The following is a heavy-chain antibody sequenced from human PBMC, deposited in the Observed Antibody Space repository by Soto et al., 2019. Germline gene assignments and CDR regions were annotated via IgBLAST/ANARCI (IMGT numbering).Heavy chain of an antibody. CDR1: GFTFSNAW. CDR2: IKSKTDGGAT. Sequence: PGGSLRLSCAASGFTFSNAWMSWVRQAPGKGLEWVGRIKSKTDGGATDYAAPVKGRFTISRDDSKNTLYLQMNSLKTEDTAVYYCTFRRFGIVGFDYWGQGTLVTVSS. D-gene: IGHD1-26*01. J-gene: IGHJ4*02. V-gene: IGHV3-15*01. CDR3: TFRRFGIVGFDY.